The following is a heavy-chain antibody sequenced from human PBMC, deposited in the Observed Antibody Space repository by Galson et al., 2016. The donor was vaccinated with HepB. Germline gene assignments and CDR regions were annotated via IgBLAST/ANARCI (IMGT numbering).Heavy chain of an antibody. CDR1: GFSLTTSGVG. CDR3: AHRLINGGIYNWFDR. D-gene: IGHD2/OR15-2a*01. Sequence: PALVKPTQTLTLTCTLSGFSLTTSGVGVGWIRQPPGKALEWLALIYWNDDKRFSPSLKSRLSITKDTSKNQVVLTMTNVDPVDTATYFCAHRLINGGIYNWFDRWGQGILVTVSS. CDR2: IYWNDDK. J-gene: IGHJ5*02. V-gene: IGHV2-5*01.